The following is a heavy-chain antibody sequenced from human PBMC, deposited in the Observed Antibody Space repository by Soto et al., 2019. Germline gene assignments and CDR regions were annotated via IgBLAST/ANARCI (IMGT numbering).Heavy chain of an antibody. CDR2: INAGNGNT. Sequence: QVQLVQSGAEGKKPGASVKVSCKASGYTFTSYAMHWVRQAPGQRLEWMGWINAGNGNTKYSQKFQGRVXXTXDXXASTAYMELSSLRSEDTAVYYCAREDIVATIPADYWGQGTLVTVSS. D-gene: IGHD5-12*01. CDR3: AREDIVATIPADY. J-gene: IGHJ4*02. CDR1: GYTFTSYA. V-gene: IGHV1-3*01.